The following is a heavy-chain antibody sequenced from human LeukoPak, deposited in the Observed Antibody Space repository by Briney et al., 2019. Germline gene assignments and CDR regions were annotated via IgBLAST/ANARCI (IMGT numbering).Heavy chain of an antibody. D-gene: IGHD6-13*01. CDR3: ARHDGSSWHWYFDL. CDR1: GYTFTTYW. Sequence: GESLKISCKGSGYTFTTYWIGWVRQMPGKGLEWMGIIYPGDSDTRYSPSFQGQVTISVDKSISTAYLQWCSLKASDTAMYYCARHDGSSWHWYFDLWGRGTLVTVSS. CDR2: IYPGDSDT. V-gene: IGHV5-51*01. J-gene: IGHJ2*01.